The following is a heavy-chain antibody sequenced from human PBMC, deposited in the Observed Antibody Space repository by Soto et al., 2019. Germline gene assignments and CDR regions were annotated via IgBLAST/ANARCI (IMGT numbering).Heavy chain of an antibody. Sequence: GASVKVSCKASGGTFSSYIISWVRQAPGQGLEWLGGIIPLFGTVNYAQRFLGRVTITADESTTTAYMQLSSLRSEDTAVYYCARDPNVYGDYKDGFDSWGQGTLVTVSS. CDR1: GGTFSSYI. D-gene: IGHD4-17*01. CDR3: ARDPNVYGDYKDGFDS. CDR2: IIPLFGTV. J-gene: IGHJ4*02. V-gene: IGHV1-69*13.